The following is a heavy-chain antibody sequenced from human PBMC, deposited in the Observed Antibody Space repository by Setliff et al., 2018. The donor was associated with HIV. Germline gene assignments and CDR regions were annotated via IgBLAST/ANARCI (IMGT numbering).Heavy chain of an antibody. CDR3: ARGQRASPGPGTHYLDV. J-gene: IGHJ6*03. CDR2: INHRGNT. CDR1: GGPFDVHT. V-gene: IGHV4-34*01. Sequence: SETLSLTCAVYGGPFDVHTWNWVRQAPGQRLEWLADINHRGNTNLNPSRKGRLTIAVDTSRDQFSLRLKSVTAADSAAYFCARGQRASPGPGTHYLDVWSKGTSVTVSS. D-gene: IGHD6-25*01.